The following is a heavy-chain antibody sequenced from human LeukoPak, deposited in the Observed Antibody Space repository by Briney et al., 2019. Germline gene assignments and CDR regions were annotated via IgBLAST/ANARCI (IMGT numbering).Heavy chain of an antibody. Sequence: GGSLRLSCATSGFTFSTYWMHWVRQVPGKGLVWVSRVNREGTTSAYADSVKGRFTISRDNDKNTLYLQMNSLRVEDTAVYYCARDVDWILFDYWGQGTLVTVSS. CDR3: ARDVDWILFDY. J-gene: IGHJ4*02. CDR1: GFTFSTYW. V-gene: IGHV3-74*01. CDR2: VNREGTTS. D-gene: IGHD3-9*01.